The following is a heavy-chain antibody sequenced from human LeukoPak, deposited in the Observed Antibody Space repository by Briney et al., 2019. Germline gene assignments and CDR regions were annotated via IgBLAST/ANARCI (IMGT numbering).Heavy chain of an antibody. Sequence: GESLQISCKGSGYNFTTRWIGWVRQMPGKGLEWMGIIWPGDSDTRYSPSFQGQVTISVDKSISTAYLQWSSLRASDTAMYYCARGAADCTNGVCYSYNWFDPWGQGTPVTVS. CDR3: ARGAADCTNGVCYSYNWFDP. CDR1: GYNFTTRW. D-gene: IGHD2-8*01. CDR2: IWPGDSDT. J-gene: IGHJ5*02. V-gene: IGHV5-51*01.